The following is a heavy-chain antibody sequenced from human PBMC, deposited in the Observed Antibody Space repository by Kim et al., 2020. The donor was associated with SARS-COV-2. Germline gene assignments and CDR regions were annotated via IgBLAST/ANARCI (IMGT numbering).Heavy chain of an antibody. Sequence: TTDYAAPVKGRFTISRDDSKNTLYLQMNSLKTEDTAVYYCTTHDSSGYSYWGQGTLVTVSS. CDR3: TTHDSSGYSY. D-gene: IGHD3-22*01. V-gene: IGHV3-15*01. CDR2: TT. J-gene: IGHJ4*02.